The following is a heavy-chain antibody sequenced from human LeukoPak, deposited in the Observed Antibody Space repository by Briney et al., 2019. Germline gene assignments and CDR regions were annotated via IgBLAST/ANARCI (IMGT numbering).Heavy chain of an antibody. CDR3: ARALGLRSSTSCYDY. CDR1: GYIFTGYY. Sequence: ASVKVSCKASGYIFTGYYMHWVRQAPGQGLEWMGWINCNSGDTNYAQRFQGRVTMIRDTSISTAYMELSRLRSDDTAVYYCARALGLRSSTSCYDYWGQGTLVTVSS. CDR2: INCNSGDT. D-gene: IGHD2-2*01. V-gene: IGHV1-2*02. J-gene: IGHJ4*02.